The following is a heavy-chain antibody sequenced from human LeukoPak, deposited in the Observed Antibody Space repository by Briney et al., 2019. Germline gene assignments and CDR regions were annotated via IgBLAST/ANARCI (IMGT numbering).Heavy chain of an antibody. CDR3: ARLSGGSP. J-gene: IGHJ5*02. CDR2: IYPSDSDT. D-gene: IGHD2-15*01. CDR1: GYSFTSSW. Sequence: GESLNISCKASGYSFTSSWIGWVRQMPGKGPEWVGTIYPSDSDTRYSPSFQGQVTISVDKSINTAYLQWSSLEASDSAMYYCARLSGGSPWGQGTLVTVSS. V-gene: IGHV5-51*01.